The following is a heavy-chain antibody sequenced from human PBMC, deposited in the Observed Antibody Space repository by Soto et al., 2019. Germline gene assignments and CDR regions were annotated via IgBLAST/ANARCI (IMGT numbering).Heavy chain of an antibody. D-gene: IGHD2-2*01. CDR3: AKDRGARVGYFDY. J-gene: IGHJ4*02. CDR1: GFTFSSYA. V-gene: IGHV3-23*01. Sequence: EVQLLESGGGLVQPGGSLRLSCAASGFTFSSYAMSWVRQAPGKGLEWVSAISGSGGSTYYADSVKGRFTISRDNSKNTLYLQRNSLRAEDTAVYYCAKDRGARVGYFDYWGQGTLVTVSS. CDR2: ISGSGGST.